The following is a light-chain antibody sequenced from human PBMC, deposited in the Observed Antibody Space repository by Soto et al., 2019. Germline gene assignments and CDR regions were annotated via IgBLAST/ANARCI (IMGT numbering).Light chain of an antibody. CDR3: QQFNSDPHLYLT. CDR2: DAA. Sequence: AIQLTQSPSSLSASVGDRVTITCRASQGISSALACYQQKPGKAPKLLIYDAACLESGVPSRFTGRGAGTDFAVTIISLQTEDFGADYCQQFNSDPHLYLTFGGGTKVEIK. V-gene: IGKV1-13*02. CDR1: QGISSA. J-gene: IGKJ4*01.